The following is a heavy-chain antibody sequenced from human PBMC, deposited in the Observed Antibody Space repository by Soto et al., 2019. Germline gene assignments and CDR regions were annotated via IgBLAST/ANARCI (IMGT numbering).Heavy chain of an antibody. CDR3: ARWEPAMIVYGMDV. J-gene: IGHJ6*02. V-gene: IGHV4-34*01. CDR2: INHSGST. Sequence: SETLSLTCTVSGGSISSYYWSWIRQPPGKGLEWIGEINHSGSTNYNPSLKSRVTISVDTSKNQFSLKLSSVTAADTAVYYCARWEPAMIVYGMDVWGQGTTVTSP. D-gene: IGHD3-22*01. CDR1: GGSISSYY.